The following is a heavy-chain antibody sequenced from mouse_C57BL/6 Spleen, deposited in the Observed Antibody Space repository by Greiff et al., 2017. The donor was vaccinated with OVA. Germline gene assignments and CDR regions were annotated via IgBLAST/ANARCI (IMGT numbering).Heavy chain of an antibody. V-gene: IGHV5-17*01. CDR1: GFTFSDYG. CDR2: ISSGSSTI. D-gene: IGHD2-3*01. CDR3: ARMDYDGYYVDY. J-gene: IGHJ2*01. Sequence: EVKLVESGEGLVKPGGSLKLSCAASGFTFSDYGMHWVRQAPEKGLEWVAYISSGSSTIYYADTVKGRFTISRDNAKNTLFLQMTSLRSEDTAMYYCARMDYDGYYVDYWGQGTTLTVSS.